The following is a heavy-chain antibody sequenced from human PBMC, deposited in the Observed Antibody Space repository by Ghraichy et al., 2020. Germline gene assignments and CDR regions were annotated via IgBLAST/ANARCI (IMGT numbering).Heavy chain of an antibody. J-gene: IGHJ4*02. V-gene: IGHV3-9*01. CDR1: GFTFDDYA. CDR2: ISWNSGSI. Sequence: GGSLRLSCAASGFTFDDYAMTWVRQAPGKGLEWVSSISWNSGSIGYADSVKGRFTISRDNAKNSLYLQMNSLRAEDTAVYYCARVWGYSSSSFHYWGQGTLVTVSS. CDR3: ARVWGYSSSSFHY. D-gene: IGHD6-6*01.